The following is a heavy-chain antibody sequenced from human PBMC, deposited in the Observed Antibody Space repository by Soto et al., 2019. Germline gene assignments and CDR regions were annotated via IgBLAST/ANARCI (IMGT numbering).Heavy chain of an antibody. J-gene: IGHJ5*01. CDR2: IYYSGST. D-gene: IGHD1-26*01. Sequence: SETLSLTCAVSGGSISSGGYSWSRIRQPPGKGLEWIGSIYYSGSTYYNPSLKSRVTISVDTSKNQFSLKLSSVTPEDTAVYYCVRLIGNSWLDFWGQGTLVTVSS. CDR3: VRLIGNSWLDF. CDR1: GGSISSGGYS. V-gene: IGHV4-30-2*03.